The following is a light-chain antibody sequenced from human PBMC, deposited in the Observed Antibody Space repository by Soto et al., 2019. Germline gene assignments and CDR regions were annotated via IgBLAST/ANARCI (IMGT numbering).Light chain of an antibody. CDR2: GGS. CDR3: QHFGTAPPWT. CDR1: QSVNSNY. J-gene: IGKJ1*01. Sequence: EIVLTQSPGTLALAPGERATLSCRASQSVNSNYFTWYQQIPGQAPRLLIYGGSSRATGIPDRFSGSGSGTDFTLTISRLEPEDFAVYYCQHFGTAPPWTFGQGTKVDIK. V-gene: IGKV3-20*01.